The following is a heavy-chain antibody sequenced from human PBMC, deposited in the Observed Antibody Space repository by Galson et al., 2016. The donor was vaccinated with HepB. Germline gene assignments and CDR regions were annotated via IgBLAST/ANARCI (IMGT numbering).Heavy chain of an antibody. D-gene: IGHD3-16*02. CDR2: IWYDGSNE. J-gene: IGHJ6*02. CDR1: GFTFRSYG. Sequence: SLRLSCAASGFTFRSYGMHWVRQAPGRGLEWVAFIWYDGSNEYYGDSVKGRFSVSRDNSKNTVFLQMDSLRVEDTAVYYCASPGGKRCFGNYCYEYYGMDVWGRGTTVTVSS. V-gene: IGHV3-33*01. CDR3: ASPGGKRCFGNYCYEYYGMDV.